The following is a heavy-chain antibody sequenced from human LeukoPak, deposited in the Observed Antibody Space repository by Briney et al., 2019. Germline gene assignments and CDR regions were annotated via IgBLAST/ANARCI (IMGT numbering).Heavy chain of an antibody. CDR2: ISGDGGST. CDR3: VKDRYCSSTSCYSILDY. CDR1: GFTFSSYA. J-gene: IGHJ4*02. D-gene: IGHD2-2*01. Sequence: GGSLILSCSASGFTFSSYAMHWVRQAPGKGLEYVSVISGDGGSTYYADSVKGRFTISRDNSKNTLYLQMSSLRAEDTAVYYCVKDRYCSSTSCYSILDYWGQGTLVTVSS. V-gene: IGHV3-64D*06.